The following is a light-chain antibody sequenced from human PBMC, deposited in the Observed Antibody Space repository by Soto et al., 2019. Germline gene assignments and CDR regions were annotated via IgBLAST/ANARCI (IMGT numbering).Light chain of an antibody. CDR1: QSVGTN. J-gene: IGKJ4*01. V-gene: IGKV3-15*01. CDR2: GAS. CDR3: QQYDNWPQIT. Sequence: EIVMTQSPATLSVSPGESATLSCRASQSVGTNLAWYQQKPGQAPGLLISGASTRATGIPARFSGSGSGTEFTLTISSLQSEDFAIYYCQQYDNWPQITFGGGTKVEI.